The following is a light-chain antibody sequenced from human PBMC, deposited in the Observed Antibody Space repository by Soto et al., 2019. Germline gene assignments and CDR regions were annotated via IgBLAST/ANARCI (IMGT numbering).Light chain of an antibody. CDR2: AAS. V-gene: IGKV1-39*01. Sequence: DIQMTQSPSSLSASVGDRVTITCRARQSISSYLNWYQQKPGKAPKLLIYAASSLQSGVPSTFSGSGSVTDFTLTISSLQPEDFVTYYCQQSYSTLLTFGGGTKVEIK. J-gene: IGKJ4*01. CDR1: QSISSY. CDR3: QQSYSTLLT.